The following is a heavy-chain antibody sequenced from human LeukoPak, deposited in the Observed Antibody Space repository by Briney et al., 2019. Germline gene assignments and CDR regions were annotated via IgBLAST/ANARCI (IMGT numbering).Heavy chain of an antibody. V-gene: IGHV1-2*02. CDR3: ARGGAYYYGSGSYSHPPYFFDY. D-gene: IGHD3-10*01. CDR2: INPNSGDT. CDR1: RYTFTGYY. J-gene: IGHJ4*02. Sequence: ASVKVSCKASRYTFTGYYIHWVRQAPGQGLEWMGWINPNSGDTNYAQKFQGRVTMTRDTSISTAYMELSRLRSDDTAVYYCARGGAYYYGSGSYSHPPYFFDYWGQGTLVTVSS.